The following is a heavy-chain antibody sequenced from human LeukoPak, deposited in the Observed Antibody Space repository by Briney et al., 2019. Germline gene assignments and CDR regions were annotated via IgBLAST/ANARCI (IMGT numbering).Heavy chain of an antibody. D-gene: IGHD5-12*01. CDR2: ISGSGANT. V-gene: IGHV3-23*01. Sequence: GGSLRLSCAGSGFTFSSNPLSWVRQAPGKGLEWVSAISGSGANTYYGDSVRGRFTISRDNSKNTLYLQMNTLRADDTAVYYCATTKPARRYFDYWGQGILVTVST. CDR3: ATTKPARRYFDY. CDR1: GFTFSSNP. J-gene: IGHJ4*02.